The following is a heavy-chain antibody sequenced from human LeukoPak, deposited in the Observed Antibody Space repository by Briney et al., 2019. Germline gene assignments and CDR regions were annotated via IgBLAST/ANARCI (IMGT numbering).Heavy chain of an antibody. CDR1: GGSISSYY. D-gene: IGHD3-22*01. CDR2: IYSSGST. V-gene: IGHV4-4*07. J-gene: IGHJ4*02. Sequence: PSETLSLTCTVSGGSISSYYWSWIRQPAGKGLEWIGRIYSSGSTNYNPSLKSRVTMSVDTSKNQFSLILISVTAADTAVYYCAREGGLYDSRPFWGQGTLVTVSS. CDR3: AREGGLYDSRPF.